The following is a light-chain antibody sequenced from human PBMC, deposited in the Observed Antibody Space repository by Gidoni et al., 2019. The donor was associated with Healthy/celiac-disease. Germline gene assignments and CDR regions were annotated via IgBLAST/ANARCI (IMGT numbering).Light chain of an antibody. CDR3: QQRSNWPPFT. CDR1: QSVSSY. J-gene: IGKJ5*01. V-gene: IGKV3-11*01. Sequence: EIVLTQSPATLSLSPGERATLSCRASQSVSSYLAWYQQKTGQAPRLLIYDAANRATGIPARFSGSGSGTDVTLTISSLEPEDVAVYYCQQRSNWPPFTFGQGTRLEIK. CDR2: DAA.